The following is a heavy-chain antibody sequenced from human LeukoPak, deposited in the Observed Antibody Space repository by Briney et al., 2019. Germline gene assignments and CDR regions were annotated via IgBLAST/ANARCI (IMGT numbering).Heavy chain of an antibody. V-gene: IGHV3-48*01. CDR3: ARDYTLHDAFDI. Sequence: HPGGSLRLSCAASGFTFSSYSMNWVRQAPGKGLEWVSYISSSSSTIYYADSVKGRFTISRDNAKNSLYLQMNSLRAEDTAVYYCARDYTLHDAFDIWDQGTMVTVSS. CDR1: GFTFSSYS. CDR2: ISSSSSTI. J-gene: IGHJ3*02.